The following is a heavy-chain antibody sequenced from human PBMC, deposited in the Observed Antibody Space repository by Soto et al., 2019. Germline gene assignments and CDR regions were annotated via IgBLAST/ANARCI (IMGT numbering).Heavy chain of an antibody. D-gene: IGHD1-26*01. CDR2: ISGSGGST. J-gene: IGHJ4*02. CDR3: EKDIVGATIRVLDY. V-gene: IGHV3-23*01. Sequence: EVQLLESGGGLVQPGGSLRLSCAASGFTFSSYAMSWDRQAPGKGLEWVSAISGSGGSTYYADSVKGRFTISRDNSKNTLYLQMNSLRAEDTAVYYCEKDIVGATIRVLDYWGKGTLVTVSS. CDR1: GFTFSSYA.